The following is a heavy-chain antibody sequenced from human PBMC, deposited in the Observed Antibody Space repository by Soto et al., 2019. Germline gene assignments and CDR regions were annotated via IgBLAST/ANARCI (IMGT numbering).Heavy chain of an antibody. CDR2: IWYDGSNK. CDR3: ARDHRIGDSPYPIVGATDGMDV. CDR1: GFTFSSYG. Sequence: GGSLRLSCAASGFTFSSYGMHWVRQAPGKGLEWVAVIWYDGSNKYYADSVKGRFTISRDNSKNTLYLQMNSLRAEDTAVYYCARDHRIGDSPYPIVGATDGMDVWGQGTTVTVSS. D-gene: IGHD1-26*01. V-gene: IGHV3-33*01. J-gene: IGHJ6*02.